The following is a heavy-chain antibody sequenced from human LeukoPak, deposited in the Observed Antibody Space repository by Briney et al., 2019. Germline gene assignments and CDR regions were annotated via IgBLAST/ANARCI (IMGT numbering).Heavy chain of an antibody. D-gene: IGHD3-10*01. CDR2: INHSGST. Sequence: SETLSLTCAVYDGSFSGYYWSWIRQPPGKGLEWIGEINHSGSTNYNPSLKSRVTISVDTSKNQFSLKLSSVTAADTAVYYCARGYGSGSYYPLDYWGQGTLVTVSS. CDR1: DGSFSGYY. V-gene: IGHV4-34*01. J-gene: IGHJ4*02. CDR3: ARGYGSGSYYPLDY.